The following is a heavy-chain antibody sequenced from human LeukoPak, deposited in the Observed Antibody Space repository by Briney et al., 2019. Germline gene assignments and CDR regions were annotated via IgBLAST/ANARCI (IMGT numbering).Heavy chain of an antibody. Sequence: GGSLGLSCAASGFTFSDDYMTWIRQVPGKGLESIAYIGGSGSDTNYADSVRGRFTISRDNARSSLFLQMNSLTAEDSAVYFCVRHTRTAAFWGQGALVTVSS. CDR1: GFTFSDDY. D-gene: IGHD2-15*01. J-gene: IGHJ4*02. CDR3: VRHTRTAAF. CDR2: IGGSGSDT. V-gene: IGHV3-11*06.